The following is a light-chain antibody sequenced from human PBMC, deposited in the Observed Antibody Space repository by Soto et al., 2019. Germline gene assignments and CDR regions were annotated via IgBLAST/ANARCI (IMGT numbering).Light chain of an antibody. V-gene: IGKV3-11*01. CDR1: QTVSSY. J-gene: IGKJ5*01. Sequence: EVVLTQSPATLSLSPGESATLSCRASQTVSSYLAWYQHKPGQPPRLLIYDVSNRATGIPARFSGSGSGTDFTLTISSLEPEDFAVYFCHQRSMWQTTFGQGTRLEI. CDR2: DVS. CDR3: HQRSMWQTT.